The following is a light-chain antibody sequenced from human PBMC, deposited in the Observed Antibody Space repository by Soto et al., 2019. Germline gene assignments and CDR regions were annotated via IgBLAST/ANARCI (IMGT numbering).Light chain of an antibody. V-gene: IGKV1-9*01. CDR3: QQFNSDPYT. CDR2: ASY. CDR1: EGINSY. Sequence: IQLTQSPSSLSASVGDRLTFTCRASEGINSYLAWYQQKPGKAPELLIYASYTLQDGVPSRFRGGGSGTDFTLTISSLQPEDSATYYCQQFNSDPYTLGQATRLEIK. J-gene: IGKJ5*01.